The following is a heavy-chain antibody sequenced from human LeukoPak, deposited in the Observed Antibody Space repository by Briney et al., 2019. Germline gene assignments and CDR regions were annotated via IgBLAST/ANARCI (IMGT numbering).Heavy chain of an antibody. CDR1: GFTFSSHG. D-gene: IGHD3-10*01. CDR3: AKVTYGSGTYGAFDS. V-gene: IGHV3-23*01. CDR2: ISGSGDYT. J-gene: IGHJ4*02. Sequence: PGGSLRLFCAASGFTFSSHGMSWVRQAPGKGLEWVSTISGSGDYTYYADSVKGRFTISRDNSKNTLYLQMNSLRAEDTAIYYCAKVTYGSGTYGAFDSWGQGTLVTVSS.